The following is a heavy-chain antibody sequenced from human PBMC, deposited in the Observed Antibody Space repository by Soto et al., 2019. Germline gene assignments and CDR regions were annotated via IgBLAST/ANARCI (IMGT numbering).Heavy chain of an antibody. CDR2: ISAYNGNT. CDR3: ARLRFLEWLSPRGDVMDV. Sequence: AAVKVSCQASGYTLPRYGISWVRQAPGQGLEWMGWISAYNGNTNYAQKLQGRVTMTTDTSTSTAYMELRSLRSDDTAVYYCARLRFLEWLSPRGDVMDVCGQGT. D-gene: IGHD3-3*01. J-gene: IGHJ6*02. V-gene: IGHV1-18*04. CDR1: GYTLPRYG.